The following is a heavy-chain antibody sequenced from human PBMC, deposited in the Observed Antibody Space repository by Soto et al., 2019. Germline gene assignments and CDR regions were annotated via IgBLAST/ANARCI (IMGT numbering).Heavy chain of an antibody. CDR1: GYTFTGYY. J-gene: IGHJ4*02. Sequence: ASVKVSCKASGYTFTGYYIHWVRQAPGQGLEWMGWINPNSGGTNYAHKFQGRVAMTRNTSISSVSMDLRRLRFDDTAVYYCARGTNFLHLLDYCGQGTPVPLSS. CDR2: INPNSGGT. CDR3: ARGTNFLHLLDY. D-gene: IGHD3-3*01. V-gene: IGHV1-2*02.